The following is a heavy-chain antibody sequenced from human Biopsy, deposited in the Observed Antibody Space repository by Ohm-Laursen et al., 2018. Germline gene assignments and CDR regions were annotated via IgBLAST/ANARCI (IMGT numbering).Heavy chain of an antibody. J-gene: IGHJ4*02. Sequence: SVKVSCKASGGTFSSFGISWVRQAPGQGLEWMGEINSMFGTTNYAQTFQGRVTITADESTSTAYMEVSSLRSEDTAVYYCVKRGVERGRPLAYWGQGTLVTVSS. CDR3: VKRGVERGRPLAY. D-gene: IGHD1-1*01. CDR1: GGTFSSFG. CDR2: INSMFGTT. V-gene: IGHV1-69*13.